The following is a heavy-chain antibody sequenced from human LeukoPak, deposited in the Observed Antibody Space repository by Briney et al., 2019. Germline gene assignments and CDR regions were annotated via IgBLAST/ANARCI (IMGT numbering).Heavy chain of an antibody. CDR1: GFTFSSYG. CDR2: IWYDGSNK. V-gene: IGHV3-33*06. CDR3: AKDLTVPTGWFDP. J-gene: IGHJ5*02. Sequence: GGSLRLSCAASGFTFSSYGMHWVRQAPGKGLEWVAVIWYDGSNKYYADSVKGRFTISRDNSKNTLYLQMNSLRAEDTAVYYCAKDLTVPTGWFDPWGQGTLVTVSS. D-gene: IGHD4-17*01.